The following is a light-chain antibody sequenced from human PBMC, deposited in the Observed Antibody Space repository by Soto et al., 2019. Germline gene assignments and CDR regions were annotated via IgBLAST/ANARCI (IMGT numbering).Light chain of an antibody. V-gene: IGKV1-39*01. Sequence: IQMTQAPSSLSASLGERDTITCRASQSISSNLNWYQHKPGQAPKLLIYAASSLQSGVPSRFSGSGSGTDFTLTISSLQPEDFATYYCQQSYNTPRTFGQGTKVDIK. CDR1: QSISSN. CDR2: AAS. CDR3: QQSYNTPRT. J-gene: IGKJ1*01.